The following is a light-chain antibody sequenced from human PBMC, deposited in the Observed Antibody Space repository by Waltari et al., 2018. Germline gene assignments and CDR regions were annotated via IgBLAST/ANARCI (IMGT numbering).Light chain of an antibody. Sequence: QSALTQPASVSGSPGQSITISCTGTSSDFGGHNYVSWYQQHPGKVPKVMIYDVSKRPSGVSNRFSGSKSGNTASLTISGLQAEDEADYYCASYTSARTYVFGTGTKVTVL. CDR2: DVS. CDR1: SSDFGGHNY. J-gene: IGLJ1*01. CDR3: ASYTSARTYV. V-gene: IGLV2-14*03.